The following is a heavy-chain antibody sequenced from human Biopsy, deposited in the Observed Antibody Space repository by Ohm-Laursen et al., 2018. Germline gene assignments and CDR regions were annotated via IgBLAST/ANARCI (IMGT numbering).Heavy chain of an antibody. CDR1: GGSIKSYY. CDR2: IYYTGHT. V-gene: IGHV4-59*01. J-gene: IGHJ4*02. CDR3: ARVDMVTTIVDY. Sequence: SETLSLTCTVSGGSIKSYYWNWIRQSPGKGLEWIGFIYYTGHTNYNPSLKSRATISVDTSKNQFSLKVISVTAADTAVYYCARVDMVTTIVDYWGQGTLVTVSS. D-gene: IGHD5-12*01.